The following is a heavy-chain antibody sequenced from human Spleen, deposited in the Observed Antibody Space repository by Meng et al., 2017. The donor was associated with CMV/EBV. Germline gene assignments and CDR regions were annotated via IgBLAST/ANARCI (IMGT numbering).Heavy chain of an antibody. D-gene: IGHD6-19*01. CDR2: VYYDGSNQ. CDR3: AKDRVARWLAAEVDYYGMDA. V-gene: IGHV3-33*06. J-gene: IGHJ6*02. Sequence: GESLKISCAPSGFIFSSYAMHWVRQAPGKGLEWVALVYYDGSNQYYSDSVRGRFNISRDNSKNTLFLQMNSLRGEDTGFYYCAKDRVARWLAAEVDYYGMDAWGQGTTVTVSS. CDR1: GFIFSSYA.